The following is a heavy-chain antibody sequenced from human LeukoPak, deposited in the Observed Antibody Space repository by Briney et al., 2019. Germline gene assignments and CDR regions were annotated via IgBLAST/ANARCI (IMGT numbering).Heavy chain of an antibody. J-gene: IGHJ4*02. V-gene: IGHV3-23*01. D-gene: IGHD3-16*01. Sequence: GGSLRLSCATSGFTFSSYAMHWVRQAPGKGLEWVSAISGSGGSTYYADSVKGRFTISRDNSKNTLYLQMNSLRAEDTAVYYCAKPSPGGYLGYYYFDYWGQGTLVTVSS. CDR2: ISGSGGST. CDR3: AKPSPGGYLGYYYFDY. CDR1: GFTFSSYA.